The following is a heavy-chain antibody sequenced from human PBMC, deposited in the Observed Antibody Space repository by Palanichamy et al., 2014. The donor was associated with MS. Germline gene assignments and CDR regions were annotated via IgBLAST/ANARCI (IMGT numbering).Heavy chain of an antibody. CDR1: GFTVSSNY. Sequence: EVQLVESGGGLVQPGGSLRLSCAASGFTVSSNYMSWVRQAPGKGLEWVSVIYSGGSTYYADSVKGRFTISRDNSKNTLYLQMNSLRAEGTAVYYCAGYSSSWWHFQHWGQGTLVXVSS. D-gene: IGHD6-13*01. V-gene: IGHV3-66*01. CDR3: AGYSSSWWHFQH. J-gene: IGHJ1*01. CDR2: IYSGGST.